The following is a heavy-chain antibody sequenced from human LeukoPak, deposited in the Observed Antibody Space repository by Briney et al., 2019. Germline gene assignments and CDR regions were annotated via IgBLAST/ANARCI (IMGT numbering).Heavy chain of an antibody. D-gene: IGHD1-7*01. V-gene: IGHV3-21*01. J-gene: IGHJ3*02. Sequence: GGSLRLSCAASGFTFSSYSMNWVRQAPGKGLEWVSSISSSSSYIYYADSVKGRFTISRDNAKNSLYLQMNSLRAEDTAVYYCASQLELQGLHAFDIWGQGTMVTVSS. CDR3: ASQLELQGLHAFDI. CDR1: GFTFSSYS. CDR2: ISSSSSYI.